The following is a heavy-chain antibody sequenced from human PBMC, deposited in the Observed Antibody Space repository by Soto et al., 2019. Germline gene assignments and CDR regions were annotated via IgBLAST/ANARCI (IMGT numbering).Heavy chain of an antibody. CDR2: INSDGSST. V-gene: IGHV3-74*01. J-gene: IGHJ6*02. Sequence: EVQLVESGGGLVQPGGSLRLSCAASGFTFSSYWMHWVRQAPGKGLVWVSRINSDGSSTSYADSVKGRFTISRDNAKNTLYLQMNSLRAEDTAVYYCARDGIVRYFDWLHNPGGGTTDRYYYYGMDVWGQGTTVTVSS. CDR3: ARDGIVRYFDWLHNPGGGTTDRYYYYGMDV. D-gene: IGHD3-9*01. CDR1: GFTFSSYW.